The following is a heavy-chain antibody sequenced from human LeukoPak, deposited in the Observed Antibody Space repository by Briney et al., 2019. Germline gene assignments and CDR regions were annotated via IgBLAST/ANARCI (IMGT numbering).Heavy chain of an antibody. CDR1: GASFSSTSYF. J-gene: IGHJ4*02. D-gene: IGHD2-15*01. V-gene: IGHV4-39*01. CDR2: IYYSGNT. Sequence: SETLSLTCTVSGASFSSTSYFWGWIRQPPGRGLEYLGNIYYSGNTYNNPSLKSRVTLSADTSKNQYSLKVISVTAADTAVYYCARFPRSLGYFDYWGQGILVTVSP. CDR3: ARFPRSLGYFDY.